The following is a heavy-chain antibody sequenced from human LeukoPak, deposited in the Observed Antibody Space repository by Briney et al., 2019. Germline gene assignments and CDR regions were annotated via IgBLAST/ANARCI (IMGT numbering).Heavy chain of an antibody. Sequence: SVKVSCKASRGTFSSYAISWVRQAPGQGLEWMGRIIPILGIANYAQKFQGRVTITADKSTSTAYMELSSLRSEDTAVYYCARRWADHNYYYDSSGYSSWGQGTLVTVSS. CDR2: IIPILGIA. CDR1: RGTFSSYA. D-gene: IGHD3-22*01. V-gene: IGHV1-69*04. CDR3: ARRWADHNYYYDSSGYSS. J-gene: IGHJ5*02.